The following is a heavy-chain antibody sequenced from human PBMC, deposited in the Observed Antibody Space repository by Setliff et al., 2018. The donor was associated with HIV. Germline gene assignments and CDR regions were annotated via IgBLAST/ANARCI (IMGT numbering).Heavy chain of an antibody. D-gene: IGHD1-1*01. Sequence: SETLSLTCAVYGGSVSGHYWGWFRQPPGKGLDWIGEITPSGDTNYIPSLKSRVTMSLDTSKNQFSLNLNSVTAADTAVYYCSNWNTTVDADSWGQGTLVTVSS. CDR3: SNWNTTVDADS. CDR1: GGSVSGHY. J-gene: IGHJ4*02. V-gene: IGHV4-34*01. CDR2: ITPSGDT.